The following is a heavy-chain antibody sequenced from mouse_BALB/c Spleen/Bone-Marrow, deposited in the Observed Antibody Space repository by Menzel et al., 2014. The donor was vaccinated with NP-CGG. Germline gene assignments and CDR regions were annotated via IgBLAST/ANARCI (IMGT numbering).Heavy chain of an antibody. J-gene: IGHJ2*02. CDR2: INPSNGGT. CDR1: GYTFTSYY. CDR3: TRGRTWDFDY. V-gene: IGHV1S81*02. Sequence: QVQLQQSGAELVKPGASVKLSCKASGYTFTSYYMYWVKQRPGQGLEWIGEINPSNGGTNFNEKLKSRATLTVDKSSSTAYMQLSSLTSEDSAVYYCTRGRTWDFDYWGQGTSRTVSS. D-gene: IGHD4-1*01.